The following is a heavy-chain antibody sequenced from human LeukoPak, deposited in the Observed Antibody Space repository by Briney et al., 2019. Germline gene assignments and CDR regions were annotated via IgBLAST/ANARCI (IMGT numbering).Heavy chain of an antibody. V-gene: IGHV3-7*01. Sequence: GGSLRLSCAASGFTLSSYWMSWVRQAPGKGLEWVANIKQDGSEKYYVDSVKGRFTISRDNAKNSLYLQMNSLRAEDTAVYYCARELQSLDYWGQGTLVTVSS. J-gene: IGHJ4*02. CDR3: ARELQSLDY. CDR2: IKQDGSEK. CDR1: GFTLSSYW. D-gene: IGHD4-11*01.